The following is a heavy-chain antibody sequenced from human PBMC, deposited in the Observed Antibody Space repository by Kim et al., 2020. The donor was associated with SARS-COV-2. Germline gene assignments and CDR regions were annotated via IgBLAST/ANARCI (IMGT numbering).Heavy chain of an antibody. V-gene: IGHV3-48*03. CDR2: IISSGNSI. D-gene: IGHD3-22*01. CDR1: GFTFSSYE. J-gene: IGHJ6*02. CDR3: VRSTRDSSGYDYGTDV. Sequence: GGSLRLSCVASGFTFSSYEMNWVRQAPGKGLEWVSYIISSGNSIYDADSLKCRFTISRDNAKNSLYLQVNSLRAEDTAVYYCVRSTRDSSGYDYGTDVWGQGTKVTVSS.